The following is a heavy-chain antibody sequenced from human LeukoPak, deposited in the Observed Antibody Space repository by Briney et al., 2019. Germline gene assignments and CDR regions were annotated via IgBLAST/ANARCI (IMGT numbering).Heavy chain of an antibody. CDR1: GGSISSGDYY. D-gene: IGHD3-3*01. V-gene: IGHV4-30-4*01. J-gene: IGHJ6*02. Sequence: SETLSLTCTVSGGSISSGDYYWSWTRQPPGKGLEWIGYIYYGGSTYYNASLKSRVTISVDTSKNQFSLKLTSVTAADTAVYYCARDRYDSYPMDVWGQGTTVTVSS. CDR3: ARDRYDSYPMDV. CDR2: IYYGGST.